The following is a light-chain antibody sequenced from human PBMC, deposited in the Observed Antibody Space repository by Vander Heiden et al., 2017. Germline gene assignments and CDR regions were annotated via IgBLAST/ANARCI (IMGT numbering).Light chain of an antibody. CDR3: QQYDNLPIT. J-gene: IGKJ5*01. CDR1: HDISNY. V-gene: IGKV1-33*01. CDR2: GAS. Sequence: LQVTQSPSTLSASVGDRVTITCQASHDISNYLNWYQQKPGKAPKLLIYGASSLETGVPSRFSGSGSGADFTFTISSLQPEDVATYYCQQYDNLPITFGQGTRLEIK.